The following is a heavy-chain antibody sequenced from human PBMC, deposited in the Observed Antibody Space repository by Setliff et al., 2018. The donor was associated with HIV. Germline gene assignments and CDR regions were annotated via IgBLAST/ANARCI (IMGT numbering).Heavy chain of an antibody. CDR2: INWNGGST. V-gene: IGHV3-20*04. J-gene: IGHJ6*03. Sequence: GGSLRLSCAASGFTFNHHWMHWVRQAPGKGLEWVSGINWNGGSTGYADSVKGRFTISRDNAKNSLYLQINSLRAEDTGVYYCATKGTTLGSDIMYYYYYYMDVWGKGTTVTVSS. CDR3: ATKGTTLGSDIMYYYYYYMDV. CDR1: GFTFNHHW. D-gene: IGHD3-16*01.